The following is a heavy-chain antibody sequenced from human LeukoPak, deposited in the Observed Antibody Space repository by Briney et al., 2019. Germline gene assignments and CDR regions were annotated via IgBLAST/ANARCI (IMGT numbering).Heavy chain of an antibody. V-gene: IGHV3-23*01. CDR2: ISGNGAGT. CDR1: GFTFSSHA. Sequence: PGGSLRLSCTPSGFTFSSHAMSWVRQAPGKGLEWVSGISGNGAGTYYGDSVKGRFTISRDNSKNTLYLQMNSLRAEDTAVYYCAKETQYYDFWSGYSDYWGQGTLVTVSS. CDR3: AKETQYYDFWSGYSDY. D-gene: IGHD3-3*01. J-gene: IGHJ4*02.